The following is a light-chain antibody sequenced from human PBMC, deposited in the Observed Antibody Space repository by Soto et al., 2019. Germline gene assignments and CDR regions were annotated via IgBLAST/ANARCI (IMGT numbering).Light chain of an antibody. V-gene: IGKV1-16*01. J-gene: IGKJ4*01. CDR3: QQYNTYPLT. CDR1: QAISSD. Sequence: DIQMTQSPSSLSASVGDRVTITCRASQAISSDVAWFQQKPGKAPNSLTYSASSLRSGVPSRFSGSGSGTDFTLTISSLQPEDFTTYYCQQYNTYPLTFGGGTKVEIK. CDR2: SAS.